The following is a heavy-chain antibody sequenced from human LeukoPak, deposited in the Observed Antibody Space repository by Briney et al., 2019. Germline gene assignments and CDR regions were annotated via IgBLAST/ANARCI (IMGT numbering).Heavy chain of an antibody. V-gene: IGHV1-2*06. CDR2: INPKSGGT. D-gene: IGHD3-16*01. J-gene: IGHJ4*02. CDR1: GYTFTDYY. Sequence: GASVKLSCKASGYTFTDYYMHWVRQAPGQGLEWMGRINPKSGGTSFAQKFQGRVTMTRDTSISTAYMELSRLRSDDTAVYYCARLLGDFEYWGQGTLVTVSS. CDR3: ARLLGDFEY.